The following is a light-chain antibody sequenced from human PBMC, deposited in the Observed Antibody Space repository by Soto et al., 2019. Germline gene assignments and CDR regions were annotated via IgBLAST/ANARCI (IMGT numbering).Light chain of an antibody. J-gene: IGKJ1*01. CDR1: QSISTY. Sequence: DIQMTQSPSSLSASVGNRVTITCRASQSISTYLNWYQKKPGKAPNLLIYDASRLQSGVPSRFSGSGGGTDFTLSISSVQPEDFATYYCQQYNSYWTFGQGTKVDIK. CDR3: QQYNSYWT. CDR2: DAS. V-gene: IGKV1-39*01.